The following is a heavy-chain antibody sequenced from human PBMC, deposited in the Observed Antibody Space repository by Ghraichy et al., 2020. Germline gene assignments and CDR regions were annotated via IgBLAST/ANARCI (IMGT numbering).Heavy chain of an antibody. CDR3: ARASRVVRFYYYDALDV. CDR2: ISRSSRTI. D-gene: IGHD4-23*01. Sequence: GGSLRLSCAASGFSLSDYIMNWVRQAPGKGLEWVSHISRSSRTISYADSVKGRFTVSRANDKKSVFLQMNSLRDEDTAVYYCARASRVVRFYYYDALDVWGPGTTVTVTS. CDR1: GFSLSDYI. J-gene: IGHJ6*02. V-gene: IGHV3-48*02.